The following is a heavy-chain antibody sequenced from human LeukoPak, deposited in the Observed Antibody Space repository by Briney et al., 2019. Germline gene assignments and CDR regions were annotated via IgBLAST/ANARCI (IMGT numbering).Heavy chain of an antibody. CDR3: AKDKEYCTNGVCTWGPFDY. V-gene: IGHV3-21*04. D-gene: IGHD2-8*01. J-gene: IGHJ4*02. CDR2: ISSSSSYI. Sequence: GGSLRLSCAASGFTFSSYSMNWVRQAPGKGLEWVSSISSSSSYIYYADSVKGRFTISRDNAKNSLYLQMNSLRAEDTALYYCAKDKEYCTNGVCTWGPFDYWGQGTLVTVSS. CDR1: GFTFSSYS.